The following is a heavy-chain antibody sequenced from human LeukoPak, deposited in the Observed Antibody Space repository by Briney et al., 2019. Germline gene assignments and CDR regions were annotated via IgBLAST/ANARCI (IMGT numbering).Heavy chain of an antibody. CDR3: ASSRFSGQSTNCFDY. V-gene: IGHV1-8*02. J-gene: IGHJ4*02. CDR2: MNPNSGNT. D-gene: IGHD2-8*02. CDR1: GYTFTGYY. Sequence: ASVKASCKASGYTFTGYYMHWVRQATGQGLEWMGWMNPNSGNTGYAQKFQGRVTMTRNTSISTAYMELSSLRSEDTAVYYCASSRFSGQSTNCFDYWGQGTLVTVSS.